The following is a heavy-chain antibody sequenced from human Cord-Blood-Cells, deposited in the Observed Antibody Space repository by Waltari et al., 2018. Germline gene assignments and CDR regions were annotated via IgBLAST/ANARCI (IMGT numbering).Heavy chain of an antibody. J-gene: IGHJ4*02. CDR2: IKQDGSEK. D-gene: IGHD1-7*01. V-gene: IGHV3-7*01. Sequence: EVQLVESGGGLVQPGGSLRLSCAASEFPFSSYWMSWVRQAPGKGLEWVANIKQDGSEKYYVDSVKGRFTISRDNAKNSLYLQMNSLRAEDTAVYYCARVLVTGTNFDYWGQGTLVTVSS. CDR3: ARVLVTGTNFDY. CDR1: EFPFSSYW.